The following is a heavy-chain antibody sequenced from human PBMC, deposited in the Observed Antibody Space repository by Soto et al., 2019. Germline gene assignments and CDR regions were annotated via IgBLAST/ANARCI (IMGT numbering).Heavy chain of an antibody. Sequence: QVQLVQSGAEVKKPGASVKVSCKASGYTFTSYGISWVRQAPGQGLEWMGWISAYNGNTNYAQKLQGRVTMTTGTSTSTAYMELRSLRSDDTAVYYCARGPYDFWSGYQTRYGMDVWGQGTTVTVSS. J-gene: IGHJ6*02. CDR3: ARGPYDFWSGYQTRYGMDV. D-gene: IGHD3-3*01. CDR1: GYTFTSYG. V-gene: IGHV1-18*01. CDR2: ISAYNGNT.